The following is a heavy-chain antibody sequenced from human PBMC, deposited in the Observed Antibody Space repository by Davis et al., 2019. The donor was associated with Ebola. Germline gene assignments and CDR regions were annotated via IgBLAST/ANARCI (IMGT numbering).Heavy chain of an antibody. CDR2: IWYDGSNK. CDR3: ARTGSIMVGY. D-gene: IGHD2-8*01. Sequence: GESLKISCAASGFTFSSYGMHWVRQAPGKGLEWVAVIWYDGSNKYYADSVKGRFTISRDNSKNTLYLQMNSLRAEDTAVYYCARTGSIMVGYWGQGTLVTVSS. V-gene: IGHV3-33*01. CDR1: GFTFSSYG. J-gene: IGHJ4*02.